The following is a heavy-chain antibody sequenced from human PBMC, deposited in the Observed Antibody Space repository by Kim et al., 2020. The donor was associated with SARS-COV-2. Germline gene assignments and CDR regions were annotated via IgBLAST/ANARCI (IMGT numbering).Heavy chain of an antibody. CDR3: ARLLVGSSYGDAFDV. J-gene: IGHJ3*01. D-gene: IGHD6-6*01. V-gene: IGHV4-39*01. Sequence: SETLSLTCTASGVSISSRSYYWGWIRQPPGRGLEWIGNIYYTGSTYYHPSLKRRVTMSVDTSKNQFSLRLNSVTAADTAIFYCARLLVGSSYGDAFDVWGQGTMVFVSS. CDR2: IYYTGST. CDR1: GVSISSRSYY.